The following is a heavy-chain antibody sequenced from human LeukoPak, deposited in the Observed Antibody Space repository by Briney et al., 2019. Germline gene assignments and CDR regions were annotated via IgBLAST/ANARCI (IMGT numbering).Heavy chain of an antibody. V-gene: IGHV3-30*02. CDR2: IRYDGSNQ. CDR1: GFTFSSYG. D-gene: IGHD3-10*02. Sequence: PGGSLRLSCAASGFTFSSYGMHWVRQAPGKGLEGVAFIRYDGSNQYYADSVKGRFTISRDNSKNTLYLQMNSLRAEDTAVYYCAELGITMIGGVWGKGTTVTISS. J-gene: IGHJ6*04. CDR3: AELGITMIGGV.